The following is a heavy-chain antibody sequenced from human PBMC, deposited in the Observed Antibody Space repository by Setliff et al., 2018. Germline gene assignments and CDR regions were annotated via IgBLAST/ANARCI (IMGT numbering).Heavy chain of an antibody. V-gene: IGHV4-38-2*01. J-gene: IGHJ3*02. D-gene: IGHD3-3*01. CDR3: ARPRRDDLDSPFDPFGI. CDR2: IYHKGRT. CDR1: GASISSGHY. Sequence: KPSETLSLTCDVSGASISSGHYWGWIRQPPGKGLEWIATIYHKGRTYFNPSLQSRVTMSLDRSKNQFSLRLTSVTASDTAVYYCARPRRDDLDSPFDPFGIWGHGTRVTVSS.